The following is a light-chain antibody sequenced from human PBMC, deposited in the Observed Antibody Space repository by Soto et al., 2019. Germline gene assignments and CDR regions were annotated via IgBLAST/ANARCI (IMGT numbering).Light chain of an antibody. CDR3: QQYGSSPT. CDR2: DIS. Sequence: EIVLTQSPATLSLSPGERATLSCRASQSVSSNLAWYQQKPGQAPSLLIYDISARATGIPTRFSGSGSGTDFTLTISRLEPEDFAVYYCQQYGSSPTFGQGTKVDIK. V-gene: IGKV3-20*01. CDR1: QSVSSN. J-gene: IGKJ1*01.